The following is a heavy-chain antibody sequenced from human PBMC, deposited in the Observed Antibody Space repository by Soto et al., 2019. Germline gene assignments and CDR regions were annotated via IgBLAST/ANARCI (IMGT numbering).Heavy chain of an antibody. CDR2: IIPILGIA. V-gene: IGHV1-69*02. D-gene: IGHD5-18*01. CDR3: ARGAKDTAMVIDY. J-gene: IGHJ4*02. Sequence: QVQLVQSGAEVKKPGSSVKVSCKASGGTFSSYTISWVRQAPGQGLEWMGRIIPILGIANYAQKFQGRVTITAEKSTSTAYMELSSLRSEDTAVYYCARGAKDTAMVIDYWGQGTLVTVSS. CDR1: GGTFSSYT.